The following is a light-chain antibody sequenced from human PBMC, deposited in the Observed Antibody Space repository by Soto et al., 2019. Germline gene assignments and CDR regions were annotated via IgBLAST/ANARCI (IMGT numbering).Light chain of an antibody. CDR3: SSYTSSSTYV. CDR2: EVS. J-gene: IGLJ1*01. V-gene: IGLV2-18*02. CDR1: SSDVGSYNR. Sequence: QSALTQPASGSGAHGQAVTISCTGTSSDVGSYNRVSWYQQSPGTAPKLMIYEVSNRPSGVPDRFSGSKSGNTASLTISGLQAEDEADYYCSSYTSSSTYVFGTGTKVTVL.